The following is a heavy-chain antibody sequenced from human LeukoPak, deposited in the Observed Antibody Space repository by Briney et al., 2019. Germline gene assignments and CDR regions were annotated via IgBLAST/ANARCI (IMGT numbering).Heavy chain of an antibody. D-gene: IGHD1-14*01. V-gene: IGHV3-74*01. CDR3: ARGGLEPVDY. J-gene: IGHJ4*02. Sequence: GGSLRLSCAASGFTFSRYWMHWVRQAPGKGLVWVSRINEDGSTTSYADSVKGRFTISRDNVNNTLYLQMNGRRAEDTAVYYCARGGLEPVDYWGQGTLVTVSS. CDR1: GFTFSRYW. CDR2: INEDGSTT.